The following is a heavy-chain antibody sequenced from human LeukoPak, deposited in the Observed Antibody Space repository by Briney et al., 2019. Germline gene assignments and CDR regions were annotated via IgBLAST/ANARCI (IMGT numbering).Heavy chain of an antibody. V-gene: IGHV3-21*01. J-gene: IGHJ4*02. Sequence: GGSLRLSCAASGFTFSSYSMNWVRQAPGKGLEWVSSISSSSSYIYFADSVKGRFTISRDNAKNSLYLQMNSLRAEDTAVYYCARAWGVPAAGEYYFDYWGQGTLVTVSS. CDR2: ISSSSSYI. D-gene: IGHD2-2*01. CDR3: ARAWGVPAAGEYYFDY. CDR1: GFTFSSYS.